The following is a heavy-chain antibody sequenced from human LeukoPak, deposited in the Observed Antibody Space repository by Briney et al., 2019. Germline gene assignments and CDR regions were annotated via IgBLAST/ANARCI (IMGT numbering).Heavy chain of an antibody. J-gene: IGHJ4*02. CDR3: ARDLDSALDY. Sequence: SETLSLTCTVSGGSISSYYWSWIRQPPGKGLEWIGYIYYSGSTNYNPSPKSRVTISVDTSKNQFSLKLSSVTAADTAVYYCARDLDSALDYWGQGTLDTVSS. CDR2: IYYSGST. CDR1: GGSISSYY. D-gene: IGHD1-26*01. V-gene: IGHV4-59*01.